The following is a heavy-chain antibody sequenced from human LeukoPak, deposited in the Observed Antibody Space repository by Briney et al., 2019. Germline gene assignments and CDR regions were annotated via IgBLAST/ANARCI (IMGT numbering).Heavy chain of an antibody. CDR2: IKQDGSEK. CDR3: AKDRSVRRSPRFDY. J-gene: IGHJ4*02. D-gene: IGHD6-6*01. CDR1: GFIFSDYW. Sequence: GGSLRLSCTASGFIFSDYWMSWVRQAPGKGLEWVANIKQDGSEKHYVDSVKDRFTISRDNSKNTLYLQMNSLRAEDTAVYYCAKDRSVRRSPRFDYWGQGTLVTVSS. V-gene: IGHV3-7*03.